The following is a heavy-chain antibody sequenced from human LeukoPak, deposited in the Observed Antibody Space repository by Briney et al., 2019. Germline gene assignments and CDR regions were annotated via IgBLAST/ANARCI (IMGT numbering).Heavy chain of an antibody. V-gene: IGHV1-46*01. CDR3: AKDAVGSYWPTYYFDY. CDR1: GYTFTSYY. J-gene: IGHJ4*02. D-gene: IGHD1-26*01. Sequence: GASVKVSCKASGYTFTSYYMHWVRQAPGQGLEWMGVINPSGGSTSYAQKFQGRVTMTRDTSTSTVYMELSSLRAEDTAVYYCAKDAVGSYWPTYYFDYWGQGTLVTVSS. CDR2: INPSGGST.